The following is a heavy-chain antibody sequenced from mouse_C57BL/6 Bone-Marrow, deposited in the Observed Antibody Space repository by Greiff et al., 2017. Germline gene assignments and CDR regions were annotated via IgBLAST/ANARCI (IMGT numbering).Heavy chain of an antibody. CDR3: AKNYYGCDY. D-gene: IGHD1-1*01. CDR2: IYPGSGNT. V-gene: IGHV1-76*01. CDR1: GYTFTDYY. J-gene: IGHJ2*01. Sequence: QVQLQQSGAELVRPGASVKLSCKASGYTFTDYYINWVKQRPGQGLEWIARIYPGSGNTYYNEKFKGKATLTAEKSSSTAYMQLSSLTSEDAAVYFCAKNYYGCDYWGQGTTLTVSS.